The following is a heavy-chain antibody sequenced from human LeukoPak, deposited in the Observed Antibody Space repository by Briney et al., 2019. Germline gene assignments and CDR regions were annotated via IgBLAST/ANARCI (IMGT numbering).Heavy chain of an antibody. CDR2: VYYSRST. J-gene: IGHJ4*02. Sequence: SETLSLTCTVSGDSISSSNCYWGWIRQSPGKGLEWIGNVYYSRSTYYNPSLKSRVTISIDRSQNQFTLRLNSVTAADTAEYYCARSSYYDILTGYFDYWGQGTPVTVSS. D-gene: IGHD3-9*01. V-gene: IGHV4-39*01. CDR1: GDSISSSNCY. CDR3: ARSSYYDILTGYFDY.